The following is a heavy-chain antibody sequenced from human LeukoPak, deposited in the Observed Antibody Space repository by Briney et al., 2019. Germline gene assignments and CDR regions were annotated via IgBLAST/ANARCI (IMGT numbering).Heavy chain of an antibody. CDR2: IRSKTYGGIT. D-gene: IGHD2-8*02. V-gene: IGHV3-49*04. CDR1: GFTFGDYG. Sequence: PGRSLRLSCTASGFTFGDYGMNWVRQAPGKGLEWVAFIRSKTYGGITQYAASVEDRFTISRDDSKSIAYLQMNSLKTEDTAVYYCSRSNHQGYCTGSSGCLDYWGQGTLVTVSS. CDR3: SRSNHQGYCTGSSGCLDY. J-gene: IGHJ4*02.